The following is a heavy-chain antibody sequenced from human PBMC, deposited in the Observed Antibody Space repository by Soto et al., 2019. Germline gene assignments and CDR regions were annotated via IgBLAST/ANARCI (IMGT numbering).Heavy chain of an antibody. D-gene: IGHD3-10*01. CDR2: IFFTGAI. CDR1: GDSVTFGHHY. V-gene: IGHV4-61*01. Sequence: QVQLQESGPGLVKPSGTLSLICIVSGDSVTFGHHYWSWIRQPPGKGLEWIGHIFFTGAINYSPSLNSRVTMSVDSSKSQFSLNLTSVSAADSAIYYCARARPDSAGSSLGRRLDVWGQGTTVTVSS. CDR3: ARARPDSAGSSLGRRLDV. J-gene: IGHJ6*02.